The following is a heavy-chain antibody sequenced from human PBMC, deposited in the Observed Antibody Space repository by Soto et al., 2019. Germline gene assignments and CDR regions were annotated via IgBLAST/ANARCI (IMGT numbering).Heavy chain of an antibody. V-gene: IGHV3-48*02. CDR3: AGGGSSEWINWVDP. J-gene: IGHJ5*02. CDR2: ISSSRSTI. D-gene: IGHD6-19*01. CDR1: GFTFSSYN. Sequence: EVQLVESGGGLVQPGGSLRLSCAASGFTFSSYNMNSVRQAPGKGLEWVSYISSSRSTIYYADSVKGRFTISRNNAKNSLYLQMNSLIDEDTAVYYCAGGGSSEWINWVDPWGQGTLVTVSS.